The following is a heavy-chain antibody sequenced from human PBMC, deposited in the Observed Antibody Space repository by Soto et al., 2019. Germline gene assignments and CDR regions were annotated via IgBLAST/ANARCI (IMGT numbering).Heavy chain of an antibody. V-gene: IGHV4-34*01. CDR1: GGSFSGYY. J-gene: IGHJ4*02. CDR3: ARVRNYDFWSGYYTRISFDY. Sequence: SETLSLTCAVYGGSFSGYYWSWIRQPPGKGLEWIGEINHRGSTNYNPSLKSRVTISVATSKNQFSLKLSSVTAADTAVYYCARVRNYDFWSGYYTRISFDYWGQGTLVTVSS. CDR2: INHRGST. D-gene: IGHD3-3*01.